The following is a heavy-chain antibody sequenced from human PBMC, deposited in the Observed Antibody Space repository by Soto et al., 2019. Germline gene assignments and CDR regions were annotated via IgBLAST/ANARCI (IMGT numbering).Heavy chain of an antibody. CDR2: IYYSGST. D-gene: IGHD1-7*01. V-gene: IGHV4-39*01. CDR3: ARHGVGNWDYETWFDP. J-gene: IGHJ5*02. Sequence: ETLSLTCTVSGGSISSSSYYWGWIRQSPGKGLEWIGSIYYSGSTYYNPSLKSRVTISVDTSKNQFSLKLSSVTAADTAVYYCARHGVGNWDYETWFDPWGQGTLVTVSS. CDR1: GGSISSSSYY.